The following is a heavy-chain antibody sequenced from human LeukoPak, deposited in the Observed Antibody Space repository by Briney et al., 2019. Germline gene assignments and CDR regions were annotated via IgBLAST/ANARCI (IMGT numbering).Heavy chain of an antibody. D-gene: IGHD3-10*01. V-gene: IGHV3-23*01. Sequence: GGSLRLSCAASGFTFSSYAMSWVRQAPGKGLEWVSATSGSGGSTYYADSVKGRFTISRDNSKNTLYLQMNSLRAEDTAVYYCAKIAAPLLWFGELFIDYWGQGTLVTVSS. CDR2: TSGSGGST. CDR3: AKIAAPLLWFGELFIDY. CDR1: GFTFSSYA. J-gene: IGHJ4*02.